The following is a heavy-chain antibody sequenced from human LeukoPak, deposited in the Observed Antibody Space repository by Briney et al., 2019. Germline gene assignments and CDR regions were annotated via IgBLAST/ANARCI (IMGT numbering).Heavy chain of an antibody. Sequence: GRSLRLSCAASGFTFSSYNMNWVRQAPGKGLEWVSSISTSSSYIYYADSLKGRFTISRDNARNSLYLQMNSLRAEDTAVYYCARDPLSSSSFDLWGQGTLVTVSS. CDR3: ARDPLSSSSFDL. CDR1: GFTFSSYN. V-gene: IGHV3-21*01. J-gene: IGHJ4*02. CDR2: ISTSSSYI. D-gene: IGHD6-13*01.